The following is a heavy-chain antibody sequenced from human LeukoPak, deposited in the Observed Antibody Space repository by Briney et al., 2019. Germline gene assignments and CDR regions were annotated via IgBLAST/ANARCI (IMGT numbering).Heavy chain of an antibody. CDR1: GFTFSSYS. J-gene: IGHJ3*02. Sequence: GGSLRLSCAASGFTFSSYSMNWVRQAPGKGLEWVSSISSSSSYIYYADSVKGRFTISRDNAKNSLYLQMNSLRAEDTAVYYCARDGDFWSAQGAFDIRGQGTMVTVSS. CDR2: ISSSSSYI. V-gene: IGHV3-21*01. D-gene: IGHD3-3*01. CDR3: ARDGDFWSAQGAFDI.